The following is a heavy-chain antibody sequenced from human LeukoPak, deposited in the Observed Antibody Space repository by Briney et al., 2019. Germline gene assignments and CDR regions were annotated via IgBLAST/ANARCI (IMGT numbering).Heavy chain of an antibody. J-gene: IGHJ4*02. CDR2: INPKTGIT. V-gene: IGHV1-46*01. Sequence: VASVKVSCKASGYTFATYYIHWVRQAPGQGLEWMGIINPKTGITNYAQKFQGRVTITRDTSASTVYMDLGSLKSEDTAVYYCARGEDIVVVAAATIEYWGQGALVTVSS. CDR1: GYTFATYY. D-gene: IGHD2-15*01. CDR3: ARGEDIVVVAAATIEY.